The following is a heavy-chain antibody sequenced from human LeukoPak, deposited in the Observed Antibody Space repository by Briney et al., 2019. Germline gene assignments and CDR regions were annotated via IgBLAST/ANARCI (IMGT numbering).Heavy chain of an antibody. CDR1: EFTFSKFP. CDR2: ISASGDVT. CDR3: AKGEWYQLQYFDY. D-gene: IGHD2-2*01. Sequence: GGSLRLSCAASEFTFSKFPMGWVRQAPGRGLEWVSAISASGDVTFHADSVRGRFTISRDNSKNTLYLQVNSLRAEDTAVYYCAKGEWYQLQYFDYWGQGTLVTVSS. J-gene: IGHJ4*02. V-gene: IGHV3-23*01.